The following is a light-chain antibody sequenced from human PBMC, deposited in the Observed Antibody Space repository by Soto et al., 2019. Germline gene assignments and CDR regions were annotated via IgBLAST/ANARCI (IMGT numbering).Light chain of an antibody. V-gene: IGKV3-20*01. CDR2: GAS. J-gene: IGKJ1*01. Sequence: EIVLTHSPATLSLSPGERATLSCRASQSVSSSYLAWYQQKPGQAPRLLIHGASSGATGIPDRFSGSGSGTDFTLTITRLEPEDFAVYYCQQYGTSPWAFGQGTKVDIK. CDR3: QQYGTSPWA. CDR1: QSVSSSY.